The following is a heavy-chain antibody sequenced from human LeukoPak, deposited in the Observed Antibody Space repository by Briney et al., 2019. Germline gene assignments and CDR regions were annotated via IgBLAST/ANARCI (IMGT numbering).Heavy chain of an antibody. D-gene: IGHD6-6*01. CDR2: ISNSDDTR. CDR1: GYTFTSYS. CDR3: ARGPNSNWSGPDF. V-gene: IGHV3-48*01. J-gene: IGHJ4*02. Sequence: GGSLRLSCAASGYTFTSYSMSWVRQAPGKGLEWVSFISNSDDTRYYADSVRGRFTISRDDAKNSLYLQVNNLRAKDTAVYYCARGPNSNWSGPDFWGQGTLLTVSS.